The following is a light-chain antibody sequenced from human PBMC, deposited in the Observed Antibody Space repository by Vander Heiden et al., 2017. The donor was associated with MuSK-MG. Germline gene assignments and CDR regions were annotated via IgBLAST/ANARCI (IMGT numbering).Light chain of an antibody. CDR1: QSVSSSY. CDR3: QQDGSSPCT. CDR2: GAS. V-gene: IGKV3-20*01. J-gene: IGKJ2*02. Sequence: EIVLTQSPGTLSLSPGERATLSCRASQSVSSSYLAWYQQKPGQATRLLISGASSRAAGIPDRFSGRASGTDFTLTISRLEPEDFAVYYCQQDGSSPCTFGQGTKVEIK.